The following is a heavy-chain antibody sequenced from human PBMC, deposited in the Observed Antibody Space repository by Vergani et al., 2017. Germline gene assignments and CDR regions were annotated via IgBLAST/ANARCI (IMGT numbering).Heavy chain of an antibody. V-gene: IGHV1-69*01. J-gene: IGHJ3*02. CDR1: GGTFSTYG. D-gene: IGHD6-13*01. CDR3: ARDEIAATGTAGAYDI. CDR2: ITPFFRTP. Sequence: QVHLVQSGAEVKKPGSSVKVSCKASGGTFSTYGINWVRQAPGQGLEWMGGITPFFRTPKYAQKFQGRVTITAHESTTTVYMERRRQRSEETAMYYCARDEIAATGTAGAYDIWGQGTMVTVSS.